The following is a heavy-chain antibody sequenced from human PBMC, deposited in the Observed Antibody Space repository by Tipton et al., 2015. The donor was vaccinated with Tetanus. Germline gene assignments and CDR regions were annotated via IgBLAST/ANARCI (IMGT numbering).Heavy chain of an antibody. D-gene: IGHD6-13*01. J-gene: IGHJ4*02. CDR1: GYTFTGYY. CDR2: ISAYNGNT. CDR3: ARDEGRIAAAGTYFEY. V-gene: IGHV1-18*04. Sequence: QSGAEVKKPGASVKVSCKASGYTFTGYYMHWVRQAPGQGLEWMGWISAYNGNTKYAQKYQGRLTMTTDTSTSTAYMELKSLRSDDTAVYYCARDEGRIAAAGTYFEYWGQGTLVTVSS.